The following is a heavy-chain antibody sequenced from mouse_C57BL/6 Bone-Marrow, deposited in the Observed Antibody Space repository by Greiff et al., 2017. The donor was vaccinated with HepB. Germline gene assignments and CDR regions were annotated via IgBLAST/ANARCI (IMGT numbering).Heavy chain of an antibody. Sequence: EVQRVESGGGLVQPGGSLSLSCAASGFTFTDYYMSWVRQPPGKALEWLGFIRNKANGYTTEYSASVKGRFTISRDNSQSILYLQMNALRAEDSATYYCARYEEGHGSSWDYYAMDYWGQGTSVTVSS. CDR1: GFTFTDYY. CDR2: IRNKANGYTT. CDR3: ARYEEGHGSSWDYYAMDY. J-gene: IGHJ4*01. D-gene: IGHD1-1*01. V-gene: IGHV7-3*01.